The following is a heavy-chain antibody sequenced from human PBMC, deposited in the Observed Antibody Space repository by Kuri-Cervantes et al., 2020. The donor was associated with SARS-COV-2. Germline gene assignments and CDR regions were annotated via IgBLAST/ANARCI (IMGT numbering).Heavy chain of an antibody. Sequence: GGSLRLSCVASGFTFRNYAMSWVRQAPGKGLEWVSSLGDTGASTYYADSVQGRFTVSRDNSKNTLYLHMKSLRDEDTAVYYCAKGHCIGGLCWPRYGVDVWGQGTTVTVSS. CDR2: LGDTGAST. J-gene: IGHJ6*02. CDR3: AKGHCIGGLCWPRYGVDV. CDR1: GFTFRNYA. V-gene: IGHV3-23*01. D-gene: IGHD2-8*02.